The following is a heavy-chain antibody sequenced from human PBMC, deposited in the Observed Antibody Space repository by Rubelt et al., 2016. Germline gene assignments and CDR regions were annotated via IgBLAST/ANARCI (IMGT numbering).Heavy chain of an antibody. Sequence: QVQLVESGGGVVQPGRSLRLSCAASGFSFRDYAMHWVRQAPGKGLEWVAAIRYEGTYYAESVKGRFTISRDNSENTLSLQMNSLRGEDTAVYYWARDIYAGYLDYWGQGTLVTVSA. D-gene: IGHD2/OR15-2a*01. CDR1: GFSFRDYA. V-gene: IGHV3-33*01. J-gene: IGHJ4*02. CDR3: ARDIYAGYLDY. CDR2: IRYEGT.